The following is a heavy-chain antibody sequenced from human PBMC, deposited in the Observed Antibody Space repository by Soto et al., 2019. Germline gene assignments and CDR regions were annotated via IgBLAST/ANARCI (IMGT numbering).Heavy chain of an antibody. D-gene: IGHD1-26*01. J-gene: IGHJ6*02. V-gene: IGHV4-4*02. CDR3: ARVSGSYYYGMDV. Sequence: QVQLQEAGPGLVKPSGTLSLTCAVSGGSISSSNWWSWVRQPPGKGLEWIGEIYHSGSTNYNPSLKSRVTISADKSKNQFSLKLSSVTAADTAVYYCARVSGSYYYGMDVWGQGTTVTVSS. CDR2: IYHSGST. CDR1: GGSISSSNW.